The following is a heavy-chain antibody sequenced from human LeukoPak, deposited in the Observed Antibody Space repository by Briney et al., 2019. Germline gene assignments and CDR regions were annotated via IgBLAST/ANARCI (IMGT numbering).Heavy chain of an antibody. CDR2: ISSSGSYI. D-gene: IGHD5-18*01. V-gene: IGHV3-21*01. CDR1: GFTFSSYS. J-gene: IGHJ4*02. Sequence: GGSLRLSCAASGFTFSSYSMNWVRQAPGKGLEWVSSISSSGSYIYYADSVKGRFTISRDNAKNSLYLQMNSLRAEDTAVYYCASSTGDTAMTLHYWGQRTLVTVSS. CDR3: ASSTGDTAMTLHY.